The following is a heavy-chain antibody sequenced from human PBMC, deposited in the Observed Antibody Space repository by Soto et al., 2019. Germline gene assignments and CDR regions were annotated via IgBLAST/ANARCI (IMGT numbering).Heavy chain of an antibody. D-gene: IGHD3-9*01. CDR2: INADGGST. CDR3: IKVLTRGVGVPRFYFDS. Sequence: LRLSCAASGFTFSNDWMHWVRQAPGKGLEWVSRINADGGSTHYADSVRGRFTISRDNAKNTLFLQLNSLRVEDTAIYYCIKVLTRGVGVPRFYFDSWGQGTLVTVSS. V-gene: IGHV3-74*01. CDR1: GFTFSNDW. J-gene: IGHJ4*02.